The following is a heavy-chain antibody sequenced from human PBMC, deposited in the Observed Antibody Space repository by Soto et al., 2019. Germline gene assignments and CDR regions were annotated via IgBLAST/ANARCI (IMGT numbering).Heavy chain of an antibody. CDR1: GDSVSSNRAT. V-gene: IGHV6-1*01. CDR2: TYYRSKWYH. Sequence: QVQLQQSGPGLVKPSQTLSLTCAISGDSVSSNRATWNWFRQSPSRGLEWLGRTYYRSKWYHDYPVSLNGRGTINADASKNQFSLPLTSVTPEDTAVYYCGRVVGNSWIDYWGQGTLVTVSS. J-gene: IGHJ4*02. CDR3: GRVVGNSWIDY. D-gene: IGHD6-13*01.